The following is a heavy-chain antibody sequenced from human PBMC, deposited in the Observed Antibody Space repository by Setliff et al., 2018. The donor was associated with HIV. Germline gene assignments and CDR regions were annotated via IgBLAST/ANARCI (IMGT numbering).Heavy chain of an antibody. D-gene: IGHD3-16*01. CDR1: GYTFTRSD. V-gene: IGHV1-8*03. Sequence: GASVKVSCQASGYTFTRSDINWVRQAMGHGLEWMGWVNPKSGDAGHTQTFQDRLTITRNTSTNTVYMELGGLTPEDTAVYFCARSGPLDYDYWNNHPRRYFDLWGRGTPVTVSS. CDR3: ARSGPLDYDYWNNHPRRYFDL. CDR2: VNPKSGDA. J-gene: IGHJ2*01.